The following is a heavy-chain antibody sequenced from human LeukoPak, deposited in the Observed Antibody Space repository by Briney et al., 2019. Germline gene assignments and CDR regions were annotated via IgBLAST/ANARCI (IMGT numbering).Heavy chain of an antibody. D-gene: IGHD6-19*01. CDR1: GFSLSTSGMR. Sequence: SGPALVKPTQTLTLTCTFSGFSLSTSGMRVSWIRQPPGKALEWLARIDWDDDKFYSTSLKIRLTISKDTSKNQVVLTMTNMDPVDTATYYCARHAVAGVVDYWGQGTLVTVSS. V-gene: IGHV2-70*04. CDR3: ARHAVAGVVDY. J-gene: IGHJ4*02. CDR2: IDWDDDK.